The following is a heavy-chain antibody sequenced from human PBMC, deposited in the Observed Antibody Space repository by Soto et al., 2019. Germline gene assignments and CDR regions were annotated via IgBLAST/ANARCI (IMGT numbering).Heavy chain of an antibody. CDR1: GCTLSSYA. CDR2: MTSGGST. J-gene: IGHJ3*01. V-gene: IGHV3-23*01. D-gene: IGHD3-22*01. CDR3: ARDQLYYNDISGRPLNAFDV. Sequence: GGSLRLSCAASGCTLSSYAMNWVRQAPWKGLEWVSSMTSGGSTYYADSVKGRFTISRDTSKNTLDLQMNSLRAEDTAVYYCARDQLYYNDISGRPLNAFDVWGQGTMVTVSS.